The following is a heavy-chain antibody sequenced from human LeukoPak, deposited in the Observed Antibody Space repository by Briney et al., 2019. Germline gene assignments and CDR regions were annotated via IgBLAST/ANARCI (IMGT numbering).Heavy chain of an antibody. V-gene: IGHV3-15*01. D-gene: IGHD6-13*01. Sequence: GGSLRLSCAASGFTFSNAWMSWVRQAPGKGLEWVGRIKSKTDGGTTDYAAPVKGRFTIARDDSKNTLSLQMNSLKTEDTAVYYCTTGRYSSSWYVWFDPWGQGTLVTVSS. CDR2: IKSKTDGGTT. J-gene: IGHJ5*02. CDR3: TTGRYSSSWYVWFDP. CDR1: GFTFSNAW.